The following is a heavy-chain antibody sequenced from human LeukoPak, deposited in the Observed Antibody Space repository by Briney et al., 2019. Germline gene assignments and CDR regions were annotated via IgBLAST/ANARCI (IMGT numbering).Heavy chain of an antibody. J-gene: IGHJ4*02. CDR2: IYTSGST. V-gene: IGHV4-61*02. CDR3: ASRDTAMEEFDY. D-gene: IGHD5-18*01. CDR1: GGSISSGSYY. Sequence: PSETLSLTCTVSGGSISSGSYYWSWIRQPAGKGLEWIGRIYTSGSTNYNPSLKSRVTISVDTSKNQFSLKLSSVTAADTAVYYCASRDTAMEEFDYWGQGTLVTVSS.